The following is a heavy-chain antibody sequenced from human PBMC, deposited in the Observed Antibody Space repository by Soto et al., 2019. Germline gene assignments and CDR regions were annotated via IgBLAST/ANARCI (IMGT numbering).Heavy chain of an antibody. J-gene: IGHJ4*02. CDR1: GGSFSGYY. CDR3: ARAPYPSRSGPKAY. Sequence: SETLSLTCAVYGGSFSGYYWSWIRQPPGKGLEWIGEINHSGSTNYNPSLKSRVTISVDTSKNQFSLKLSSVTAADTAVYYCARAPYPSRSGPKAYWGQGTLVTVSS. D-gene: IGHD5-12*01. CDR2: INHSGST. V-gene: IGHV4-34*01.